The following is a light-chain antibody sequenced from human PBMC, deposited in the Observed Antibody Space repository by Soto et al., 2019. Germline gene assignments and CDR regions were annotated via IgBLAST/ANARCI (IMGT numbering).Light chain of an antibody. Sequence: EIVLTQSPATLSLSPGERATLSCRASQSVGSDLAWYQAKPGQAPRLLIFDISNRATGIPARFSGSGSGTDFTPTISPLEPEDFAVYHCQQRDSWPLTFGGGPKVEI. CDR1: QSVGSD. CDR2: DIS. CDR3: QQRDSWPLT. J-gene: IGKJ4*01. V-gene: IGKV3-11*01.